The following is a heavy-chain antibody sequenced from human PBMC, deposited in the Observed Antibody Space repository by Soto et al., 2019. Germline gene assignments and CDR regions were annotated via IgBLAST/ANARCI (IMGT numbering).Heavy chain of an antibody. Sequence: EVQLLESGGGLIQPGGSLRLSCAASGFTFSNFAMSWVRQAPGKGLEWVSAISGSGSSTYYADSVNGRFTISRDNSKNTLYLQLNNLRAEDTAVYYCARTVAGDYWGQGTLVTVSS. D-gene: IGHD2-15*01. J-gene: IGHJ4*02. CDR3: ARTVAGDY. CDR2: ISGSGSST. CDR1: GFTFSNFA. V-gene: IGHV3-23*01.